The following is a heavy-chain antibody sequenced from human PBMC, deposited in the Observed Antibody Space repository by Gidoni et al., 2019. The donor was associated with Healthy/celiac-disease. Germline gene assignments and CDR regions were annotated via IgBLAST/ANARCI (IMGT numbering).Heavy chain of an antibody. Sequence: EVQLFESGGGLVQPGGSLRLSCAASGFTFSSYAMSWVRQAPGKGLEWVSAISGSGGSTYYADSVKGRFTISRDNSKNTLYLQMNSLRAEDTAVYYCAKDIHGTWFGELSPYYYGMDVWGQGTTVTVSS. CDR1: GFTFSSYA. CDR2: ISGSGGST. D-gene: IGHD3-10*01. V-gene: IGHV3-23*01. CDR3: AKDIHGTWFGELSPYYYGMDV. J-gene: IGHJ6*02.